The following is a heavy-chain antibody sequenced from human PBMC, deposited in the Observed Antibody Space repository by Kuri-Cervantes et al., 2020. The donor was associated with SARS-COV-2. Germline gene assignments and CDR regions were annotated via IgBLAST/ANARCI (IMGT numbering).Heavy chain of an antibody. D-gene: IGHD3-3*01. J-gene: IGHJ6*02. CDR1: GFTFSSYS. CDR2: ISSSSSTT. CDR3: ARDLLNVWSGYYYYYGMDV. Sequence: GRSLKISCAASGFTFSSYSMNWVRQAPGKGLEWVSYISSSSSTTYYADSVKGRFTISRDNAKNSLYLQMNSLRDEDTAVYYCARDLLNVWSGYYYYYGMDVWGQGTTVTVSS. V-gene: IGHV3-48*02.